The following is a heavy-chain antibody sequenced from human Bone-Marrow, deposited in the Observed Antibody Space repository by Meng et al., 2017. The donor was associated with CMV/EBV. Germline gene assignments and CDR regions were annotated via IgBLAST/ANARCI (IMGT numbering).Heavy chain of an antibody. CDR3: ARGGSGWT. CDR1: GFTFSAYE. V-gene: IGHV3-48*03. J-gene: IGHJ5*02. CDR2: ISSSGSTT. D-gene: IGHD1-26*01. Sequence: GESLKISCAASGFTFSAYEMNWVRQAPGKGLEWVLYISSSGSTTYYADSVKGRFTISRDNAKKSLYLQMNSLRAEDTAVYYCARGGSGWTWGQGTLVTVSS.